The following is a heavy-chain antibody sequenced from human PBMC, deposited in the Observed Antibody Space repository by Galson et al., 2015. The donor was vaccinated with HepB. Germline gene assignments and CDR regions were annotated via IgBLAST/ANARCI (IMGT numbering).Heavy chain of an antibody. CDR2: VSNSSRYK. CDR3: ARCRLGDIVVVPDAMDWLDP. CDR1: GFTFSSYS. Sequence: SLRLSCAASGFTFSSYSINWVRQAPGKVLELVAEVSNSSRYKNEADSVEGRFTSSIDNAKNSLYLQMNSLRTEDTAVYYCARCRLGDIVVVPDAMDWLDPWGQRTLVTVSS. J-gene: IGHJ5*02. V-gene: IGHV3-21*05. D-gene: IGHD2-2*01.